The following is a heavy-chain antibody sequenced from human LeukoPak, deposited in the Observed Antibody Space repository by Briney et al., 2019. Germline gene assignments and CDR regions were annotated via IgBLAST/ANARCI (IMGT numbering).Heavy chain of an antibody. D-gene: IGHD3-10*01. Sequence: GGSLRLSCAASGFTFTSYDMHWIRQATGKGLEWVSAIGSAGDTYYPGSVKGRFTISRENPKNSLYLQMNSLRAGDTAVYYCAREGTSALGNAFDLWGQGTMVTVSS. J-gene: IGHJ3*01. CDR3: AREGTSALGNAFDL. CDR1: GFTFTSYD. V-gene: IGHV3-13*01. CDR2: IGSAGDT.